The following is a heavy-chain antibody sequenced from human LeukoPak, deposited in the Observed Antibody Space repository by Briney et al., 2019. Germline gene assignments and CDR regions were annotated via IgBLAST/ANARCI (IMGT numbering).Heavy chain of an antibody. CDR2: IKQEGIEK. D-gene: IGHD4-17*01. V-gene: IGHV3-7*01. CDR3: ASLGGTVTQVEYFFDY. CDR1: GFTFSNYW. Sequence: TGGSLRLSCAASGFTFSNYWMSWVRQAPGKGLEWVAKIKQEGIEKYYVDSVKGRFTISRDNAKNSLYLQMNSLRAEDTAVYSCASLGGTVTQVEYFFDYWGQGTLVTVSS. J-gene: IGHJ4*02.